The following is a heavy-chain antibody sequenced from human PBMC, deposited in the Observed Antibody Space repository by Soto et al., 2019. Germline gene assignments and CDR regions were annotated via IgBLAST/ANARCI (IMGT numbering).Heavy chain of an antibody. D-gene: IGHD3-10*01. V-gene: IGHV3-23*01. CDR1: GFTFSSYA. CDR2: ISGSGGST. CDR3: AKDRDASAGPGPYYFDY. Sequence: EVQLLESGGGLVQPGGSLRLSCAASGFTFSSYAMSWVRQAPGKGLEWVSAISGSGGSTYYADSVKGRFTISRDNSKNTLYLQMNSLSAEDTAVYYCAKDRDASAGPGPYYFDYWGQGTLVTVSS. J-gene: IGHJ4*02.